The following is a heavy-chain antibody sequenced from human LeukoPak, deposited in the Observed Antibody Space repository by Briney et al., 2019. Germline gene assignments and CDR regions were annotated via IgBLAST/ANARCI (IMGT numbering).Heavy chain of an antibody. CDR3: AKDSSSWYPTYYYYYMDV. D-gene: IGHD6-13*01. Sequence: GGSLRLSCAASGFTFSSYEMNWVRQAPGKGLEWVSYISSSSTTIHYADSVKGRFTISRDNAKNSVYLQMNSLRAEDTAVYYCAKDSSSWYPTYYYYYMDVWGKGTTVTISS. J-gene: IGHJ6*03. CDR1: GFTFSSYE. CDR2: ISSSSTTI. V-gene: IGHV3-48*01.